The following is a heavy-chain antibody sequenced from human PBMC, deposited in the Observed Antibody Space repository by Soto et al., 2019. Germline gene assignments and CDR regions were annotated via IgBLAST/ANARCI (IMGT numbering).Heavy chain of an antibody. CDR3: AKKGRRDGYFDY. CDR1: GFTFSSYA. CDR2: ISGSGGST. Sequence: EVQLLESGGGLVQPGGSLRLSCAASGFTFSSYAMSWVRQAPGKGLEWVSAISGSGGSTYYADSVKGRFTIFRDNSKNTLYLQMNSLRAEDTAVYYCAKKGRRDGYFDYWGQGTLVTVSS. J-gene: IGHJ4*02. D-gene: IGHD3-16*01. V-gene: IGHV3-23*01.